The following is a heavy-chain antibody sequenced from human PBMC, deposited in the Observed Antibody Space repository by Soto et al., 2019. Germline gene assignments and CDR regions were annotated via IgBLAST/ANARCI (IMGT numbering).Heavy chain of an antibody. CDR2: IYPGDSDT. V-gene: IGHV5-51*01. Sequence: PGESLKISCQGSGYSFASYWICCLRQMPVKDLEWMGIIYPGDSDTRYSPSFQGQVTISADKSLRTAYLQWTSLKASDTALYYCARTRSFTLGFYYDGMDVWGQGTTVTVSS. CDR3: ARTRSFTLGFYYDGMDV. CDR1: GYSFASYW. D-gene: IGHD6-6*01. J-gene: IGHJ6*02.